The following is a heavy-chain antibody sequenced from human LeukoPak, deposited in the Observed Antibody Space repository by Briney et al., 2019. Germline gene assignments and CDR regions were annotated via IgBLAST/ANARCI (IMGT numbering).Heavy chain of an antibody. Sequence: ASVKVSCKASGYTFTGYYMHWVRQAPGQGLEWMGWINPNSGGTNYAQKFQGRVTMTRDTSISTAYMELSRLRSDDTAVYYCARDNSPLYDSRGYYLGYWGQGTLVTVSS. CDR1: GYTFTGYY. V-gene: IGHV1-2*02. CDR2: INPNSGGT. CDR3: ARDNSPLYDSRGYYLGY. J-gene: IGHJ4*02. D-gene: IGHD3-22*01.